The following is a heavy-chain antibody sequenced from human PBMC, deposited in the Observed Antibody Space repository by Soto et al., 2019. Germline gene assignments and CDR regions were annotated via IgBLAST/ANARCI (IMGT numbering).Heavy chain of an antibody. V-gene: IGHV4-39*01. J-gene: IGHJ4*02. D-gene: IGHD5-18*01. CDR1: VGSISSNAYY. Sequence: SETLSLTCTVSVGSISSNAYYWGWIRQSPGRGLEWIGIIHNGGSSFYNSSLRSRVTFSVDTSNKYFSLRLNSVTAADTAVYFCARQRVTRLSFDFWGQANLVTLSS. CDR3: ARQRVTRLSFDF. CDR2: IHNGGSS.